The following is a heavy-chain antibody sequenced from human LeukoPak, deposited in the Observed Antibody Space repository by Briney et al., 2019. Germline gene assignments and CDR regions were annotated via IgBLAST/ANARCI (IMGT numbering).Heavy chain of an antibody. J-gene: IGHJ4*02. CDR1: GYTFTSYG. CDR3: ARDPRSSSGYSNFDY. V-gene: IGHV1-18*01. CDR2: ISAYNGNT. D-gene: IGHD3-22*01. Sequence: ASVKVSCKASGYTFTSYGISWVRQAPGQGLEWMGWISAYNGNTNYAQKLQGRVTMTTDTSTSTAYMELRSLRSGDTAVYYCARDPRSSSGYSNFDYWGQGTLVTVSS.